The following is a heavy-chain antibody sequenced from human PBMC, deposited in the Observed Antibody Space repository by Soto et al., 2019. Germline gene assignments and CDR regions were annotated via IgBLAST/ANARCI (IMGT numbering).Heavy chain of an antibody. V-gene: IGHV5-10-1*01. J-gene: IGHJ5*02. Sequence: GESLKISCKGSGYSFAGYWITWVRQRPGKGLEWMGRIDPSDSQTYYSPSFRGHVTISVTKSITTVFLQWSSLRASDTAMYYCARDKGYLLYNWFDPWGQGTLVTVSS. CDR2: IDPSDSQT. D-gene: IGHD3-10*01. CDR1: GYSFAGYW. CDR3: ARDKGYLLYNWFDP.